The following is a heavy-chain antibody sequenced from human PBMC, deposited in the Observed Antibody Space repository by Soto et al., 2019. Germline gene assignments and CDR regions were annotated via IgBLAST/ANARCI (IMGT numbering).Heavy chain of an antibody. Sequence: GGSLRLSCAASGFTFSSYSMNWVRQAPGKGLEWVSSISSSSSYIYYADSVKGRFTISRDNAKNSLYLQMNSLRAEDTAVYYCARYCSSTSCYDAFDIWGQGTMVTVSS. CDR2: ISSSSSYI. CDR1: GFTFSSYS. D-gene: IGHD2-2*01. CDR3: ARYCSSTSCYDAFDI. J-gene: IGHJ3*02. V-gene: IGHV3-21*01.